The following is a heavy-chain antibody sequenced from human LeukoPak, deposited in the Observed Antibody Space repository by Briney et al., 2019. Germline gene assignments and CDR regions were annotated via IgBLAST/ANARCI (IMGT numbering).Heavy chain of an antibody. V-gene: IGHV3-7*01. D-gene: IGHD2-15*01. Sequence: GGSLRLSCAASGFTFRSYWMSWLRQAPGKGLEWVANINQDGNQRYYVDSVKDRFTISRDNAKNSLYLQMNSLRAEDTALYYCARDSGNGGSCDYWGQGTLVTVSS. J-gene: IGHJ4*02. CDR1: GFTFRSYW. CDR2: INQDGNQR. CDR3: ARDSGNGGSCDY.